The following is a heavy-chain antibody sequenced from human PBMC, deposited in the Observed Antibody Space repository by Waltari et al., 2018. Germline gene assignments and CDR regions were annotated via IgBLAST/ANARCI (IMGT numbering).Heavy chain of an antibody. J-gene: IGHJ3*01. V-gene: IGHV4-39*01. CDR2: MSYTGAT. Sequence: GGIRQPPGQGLEGIGTMSYTGATYSSPSLQSRVTISRDTSKNQLSLKLGSGTAADTAVYYCATYIGASVGTAALDVWGQGTMVTVSS. CDR3: ATYIGASVGTAALDV. D-gene: IGHD5-12*01.